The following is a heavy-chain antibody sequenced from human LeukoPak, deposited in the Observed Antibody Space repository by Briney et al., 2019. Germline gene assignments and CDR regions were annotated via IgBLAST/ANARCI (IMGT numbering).Heavy chain of an antibody. CDR3: TTSGWFDH. V-gene: IGHV3-15*01. CDR2: IKSESDGGTT. J-gene: IGHJ5*02. Sequence: GGSLRLSCVASRFAFSQAWKSWVRQAPGKGLEWVGRIKSESDGGTTDYAAPVKGGFTISRDDSKNTLFLQMNSLQTDDTAVYYCTTSGWFDHWGQGTLVTVSS. CDR1: RFAFSQAW. D-gene: IGHD1-26*01.